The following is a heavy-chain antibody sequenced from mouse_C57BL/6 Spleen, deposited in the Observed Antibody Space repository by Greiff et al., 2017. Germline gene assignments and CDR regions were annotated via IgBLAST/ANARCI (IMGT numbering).Heavy chain of an antibody. CDR1: GFTFSSYA. V-gene: IGHV5-4*01. CDR2: ISDGGSYT. Sequence: EVQLVESGGGLVKPGGSLKLSCAASGFTFSSYAMSWVRQTPEKRLEWVATISDGGSYTYYPDNVKGRFTISRDNAKNNLYLQMSHLKSEDTAMYYCARGGEGNYAMDYWGQGTSGTVSS. J-gene: IGHJ4*01. CDR3: ARGGEGNYAMDY.